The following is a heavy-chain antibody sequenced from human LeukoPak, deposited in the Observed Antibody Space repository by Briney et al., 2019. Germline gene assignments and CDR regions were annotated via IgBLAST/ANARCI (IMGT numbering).Heavy chain of an antibody. CDR2: IYYSGNT. J-gene: IGHJ4*02. V-gene: IGHV4-59*08. CDR1: GGSISSYY. D-gene: IGHD5-12*01. Sequence: SETLSLICTVSGGSISSYYWSWIRQPPGKGLEWIGYIYYSGNTNYNPSLKSRVTISVDTSKNQFSLKLSSVTAADTAVYYCARHGAGYSGYEHFDYWGQGTLVTVSS. CDR3: ARHGAGYSGYEHFDY.